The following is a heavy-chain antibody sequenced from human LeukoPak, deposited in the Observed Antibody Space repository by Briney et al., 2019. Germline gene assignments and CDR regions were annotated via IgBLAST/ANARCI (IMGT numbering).Heavy chain of an antibody. V-gene: IGHV3-23*01. J-gene: IGHJ4*02. D-gene: IGHD2-2*01. CDR3: VPDSKEIPPAMDY. CDR1: GFTFSSFA. Sequence: GGSLRLSCGASGFTFSSFAMSWVRQAPGKGLEWVSGITESGGSTSKADSVKGRFTISRDNSKDTLYLQMNSLRAEDTAIYYCVPDSKEIPPAMDYWGQGTLVSVSS. CDR2: ITESGGST.